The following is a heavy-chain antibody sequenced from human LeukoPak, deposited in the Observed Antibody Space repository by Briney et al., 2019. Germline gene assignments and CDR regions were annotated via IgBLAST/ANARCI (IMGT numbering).Heavy chain of an antibody. D-gene: IGHD6-13*01. J-gene: IGHJ6*03. CDR3: ARSRVGGIAAAGTDYYYMDV. CDR2: IYPGDSDT. CDR1: GYIFTSYW. Sequence: GESLKISRQGSGYIFTSYWIGWVRQLPGKGLEWMGIIYPGDSDTRYNPSFQGQVTISADKSISTAYLQWSSLKASDTAMYYCARSRVGGIAAAGTDYYYMDVWGKGTTVTVSS. V-gene: IGHV5-51*01.